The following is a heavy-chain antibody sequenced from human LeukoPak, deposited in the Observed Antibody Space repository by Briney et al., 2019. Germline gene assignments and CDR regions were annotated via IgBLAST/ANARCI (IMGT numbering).Heavy chain of an antibody. D-gene: IGHD3-22*01. CDR2: IYYSGST. CDR3: ARGRPEHPIHYYDSSGYSFDY. J-gene: IGHJ4*02. Sequence: PSETLSLTCTVSGGSISSSSYYWGWLRQPPGKGLEWIGSIYYSGSTYYNPSLKSRVTISVDTSKNQFSLKLSSVTAADTAVYYCARGRPEHPIHYYDSSGYSFDYWGQGTLVTVSS. CDR1: GGSISSSSYY. V-gene: IGHV4-39*07.